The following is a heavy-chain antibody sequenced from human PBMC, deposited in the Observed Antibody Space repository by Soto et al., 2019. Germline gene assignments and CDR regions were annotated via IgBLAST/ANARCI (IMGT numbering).Heavy chain of an antibody. CDR3: AKGRPLYGGHLDQ. V-gene: IGHV3-30*18. D-gene: IGHD4-17*01. Sequence: GGCLRVSTLAATPTSRNFGRRWLLRSPGKGLDWMTLISYDGNTKYYADSVRGRFTISRDNSKNTVYLQMNSLRPEDTAIYYCAKGRPLYGGHLDQWGQRPLVNGSA. CDR2: ISYDGNTK. J-gene: IGHJ4*02. CDR1: TPTSRNFG.